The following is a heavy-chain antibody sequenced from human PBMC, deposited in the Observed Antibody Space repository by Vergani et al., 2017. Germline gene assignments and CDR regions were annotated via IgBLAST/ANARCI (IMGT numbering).Heavy chain of an antibody. CDR2: FYTGGGT. CDR3: ARDPLYSTTWPFLLLDMDV. J-gene: IGHJ6*02. CDR1: GGSISSGSYY. V-gene: IGHV4-61*02. D-gene: IGHD6-13*01. Sequence: QVQLQESGPGLVRPSQTLSLTCTVSGGSISSGSYYWSWFRQPAGKGLEWIGRFYTGGGTSHNPSLKSRVTISVDTSKHQFSLQLSSVTAADTAVYYCARDPLYSTTWPFLLLDMDVWGQGTTVTVSS.